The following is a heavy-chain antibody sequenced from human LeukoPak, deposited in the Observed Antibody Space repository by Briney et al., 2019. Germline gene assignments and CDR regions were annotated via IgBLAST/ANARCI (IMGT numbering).Heavy chain of an antibody. D-gene: IGHD5-18*01. Sequence: GGSLRLSCAASGFTFSSYSMNWVRQAPGKGLEWVSSISSSSSYIYYADSVRGRFTISRDNAKNSLYLQMNSLRAEDTAVYYCARDQTAMAIDYWGQGTLVTVSS. J-gene: IGHJ4*02. CDR2: ISSSSSYI. V-gene: IGHV3-21*01. CDR3: ARDQTAMAIDY. CDR1: GFTFSSYS.